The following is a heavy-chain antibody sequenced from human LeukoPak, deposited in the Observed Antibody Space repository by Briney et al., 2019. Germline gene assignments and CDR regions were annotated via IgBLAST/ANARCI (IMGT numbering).Heavy chain of an antibody. CDR2: LNNDGSST. J-gene: IGHJ4*02. D-gene: IGHD3-22*01. V-gene: IGHV3-74*01. CDR1: GFTFSNYW. CDR3: ARGGRPKNYDSSGIGTYFDY. Sequence: GGSLRVSCAASGFTFSNYWMHWVRQAPGKGLVWVSRLNNDGSSTNFADSVKGRFTISRDNAKNTLYLQMNSLGAEDTAVYYCARGGRPKNYDSSGIGTYFDYWGQGTLVTVSS.